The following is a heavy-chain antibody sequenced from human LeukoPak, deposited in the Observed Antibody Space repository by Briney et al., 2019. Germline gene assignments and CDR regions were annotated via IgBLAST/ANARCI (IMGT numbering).Heavy chain of an antibody. V-gene: IGHV1-18*01. D-gene: IGHD6-6*01. Sequence: ASVTVSCKASGYTFTSYGISWVRQAPGQGLEWMGWISAYNGNTNHAQNFQGRVTMTTDPSTTTAYMELRSLRSDDTAVYYCARDLPYGSSDRTPFDYWGQGTLVTVSS. J-gene: IGHJ4*02. CDR2: ISAYNGNT. CDR1: GYTFTSYG. CDR3: ARDLPYGSSDRTPFDY.